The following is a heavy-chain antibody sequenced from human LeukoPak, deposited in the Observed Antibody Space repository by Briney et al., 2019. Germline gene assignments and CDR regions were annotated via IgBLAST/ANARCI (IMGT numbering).Heavy chain of an antibody. CDR2: IYYSEST. CDR3: ARGRSYSYYFDY. CDR1: GGSISSYY. Sequence: SETLSLTCTVSGGSISSYYWSWIRQPPGKGLEWIGYIYYSESTNYNPSLKSRVTISVDTSKNQFSLKLSSVTAADTAVYYCARGRSYSYYFDYWGQGTLVTVSS. D-gene: IGHD1-26*01. V-gene: IGHV4-59*01. J-gene: IGHJ4*02.